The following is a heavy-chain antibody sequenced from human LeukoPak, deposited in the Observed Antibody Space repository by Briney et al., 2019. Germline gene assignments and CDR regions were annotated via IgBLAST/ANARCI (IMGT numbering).Heavy chain of an antibody. V-gene: IGHV3-23*01. Sequence: GGSLRLSCAASGFTFSSYAMSWVRQAPGKGLEWVSAISGSGGSTYYADSAKGRFTISRDNSKNTLYLQMNSLRAEDTAVYYCAKQKSWGIAAAGTNWGQGTLVTVSS. J-gene: IGHJ4*02. D-gene: IGHD6-13*01. CDR1: GFTFSSYA. CDR2: ISGSGGST. CDR3: AKQKSWGIAAAGTN.